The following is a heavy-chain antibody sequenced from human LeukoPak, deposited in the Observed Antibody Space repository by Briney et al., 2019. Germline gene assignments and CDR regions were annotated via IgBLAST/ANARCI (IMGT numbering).Heavy chain of an antibody. CDR1: GGSISSSNYY. Sequence: PSETLSLTCTVSGGSISSSNYYWGWIRQPPGKGLEWIGSIYCSGNTYYNPSLKSRVTISVDTSKNQFSLKLTSVTAEDTAVYYCAHFKGGSFDFWGQGTMVTVSS. CDR3: AHFKGGSFDF. CDR2: IYCSGNT. V-gene: IGHV4-39*01. D-gene: IGHD1-26*01. J-gene: IGHJ3*01.